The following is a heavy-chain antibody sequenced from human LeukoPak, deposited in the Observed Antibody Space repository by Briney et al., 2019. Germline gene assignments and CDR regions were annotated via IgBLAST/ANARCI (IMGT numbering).Heavy chain of an antibody. D-gene: IGHD3-10*01. CDR1: GGSITSSTYC. V-gene: IGHV4-39*01. CDR3: ARRLGYYGPVDY. CDR2: IFYSGTT. J-gene: IGHJ4*02. Sequence: SETLSLTCTVSGGSITSSTYCWGWIRQPPGKGLEWVGSIFYSGTTYYNPSLKSRVTISVDTSKNQFSPKLSSVTAADTAVYYCARRLGYYGPVDYWGQGTLVTVSS.